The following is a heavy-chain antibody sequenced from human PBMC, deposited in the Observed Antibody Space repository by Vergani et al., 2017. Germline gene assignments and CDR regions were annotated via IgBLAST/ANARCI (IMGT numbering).Heavy chain of an antibody. CDR1: GFTFDDYA. J-gene: IGHJ4*02. CDR3: AKPVEARFDY. Sequence: EVQLVESGGGLVQPGRSLRLSCAASGFTFDDYAMHWVRQAPGKGLEWVSGISWNSGSIGYADSVKGRFTISRDNSKNTLYLQMNSLRAEDTAVYYCAKPVEARFDYWGQGTLVTVSS. CDR2: ISWNSGSI. V-gene: IGHV3-9*01.